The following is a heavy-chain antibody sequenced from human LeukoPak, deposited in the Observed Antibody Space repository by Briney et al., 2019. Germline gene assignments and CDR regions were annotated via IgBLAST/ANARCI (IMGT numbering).Heavy chain of an antibody. CDR1: GFTFINYG. D-gene: IGHD1-14*01. CDR3: ARDPDRSGFDF. J-gene: IGHJ4*02. Sequence: GGSLRLSCAASGFTFINYGMYWVRQAPGKGLEWVATVWYDGNNKYYADSVRGRFTISRDNSKNMVFLHMNSLRVEDTAIYYCARDPDRSGFDFWGQGTLLTVSS. V-gene: IGHV3-33*07. CDR2: VWYDGNNK.